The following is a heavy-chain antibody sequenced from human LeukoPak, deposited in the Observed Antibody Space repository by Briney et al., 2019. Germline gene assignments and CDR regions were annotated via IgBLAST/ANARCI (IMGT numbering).Heavy chain of an antibody. Sequence: ASVKVSCKASGYTFTSYAMNWVRQAPGQGLEWMGWINTNTGNPTYAQGSTGRFVLSLDTSVSTAYLQISSLKAEDTAVYYCARVRPRGAYSGYSAEDYWGQGTLVTVSS. CDR3: ARVRPRGAYSGYSAEDY. J-gene: IGHJ4*02. V-gene: IGHV7-4-1*02. CDR1: GYTFTSYA. D-gene: IGHD5-12*01. CDR2: INTNTGNP.